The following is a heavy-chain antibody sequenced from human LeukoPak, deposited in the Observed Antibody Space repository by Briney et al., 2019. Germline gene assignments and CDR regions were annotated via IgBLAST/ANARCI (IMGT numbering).Heavy chain of an antibody. D-gene: IGHD6-6*01. V-gene: IGHV3-53*01. CDR3: ARGFARGFDY. J-gene: IGHJ4*02. CDR1: GFMFSSYA. Sequence: GGSLRLSCAASGFMFSSYAMSWVRQAPGKGLEWVSVIYSGGTTYYTDSVKGRFTISRDSSKNTLYLQMNSLRAEDTAVYYCARGFARGFDYWGQGTLVTVSS. CDR2: IYSGGTT.